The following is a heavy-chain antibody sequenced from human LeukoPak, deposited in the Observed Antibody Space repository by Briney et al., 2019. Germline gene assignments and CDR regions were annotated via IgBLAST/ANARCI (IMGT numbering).Heavy chain of an antibody. CDR2: INPNSGGT. J-gene: IGHJ4*02. CDR1: GYTFTGYY. V-gene: IGHV1-2*02. D-gene: IGHD6-19*01. Sequence: GASVKVSCKASGYTFTGYYMHWVRQAPGQGLEWMGWINPNSGGTNYAQKFQRRVTMTRDTSISTAYMELSRLRSDDTAVYYCARTVGYSSGWYYFDCWGQGTLVTVSS. CDR3: ARTVGYSSGWYYFDC.